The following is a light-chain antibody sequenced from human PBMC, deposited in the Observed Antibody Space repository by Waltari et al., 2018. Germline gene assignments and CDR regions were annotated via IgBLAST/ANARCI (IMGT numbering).Light chain of an antibody. Sequence: SCRASQSVSRTLAWYQQKPGQAPRLLIYGASTRATGIPGRFSGGGSGTDFSLTISRLEPEDFAVYYCQHYVSLPATFGQGTKVEVK. CDR2: GAS. J-gene: IGKJ1*01. V-gene: IGKV3-20*01. CDR1: QSVSRT. CDR3: QHYVSLPAT.